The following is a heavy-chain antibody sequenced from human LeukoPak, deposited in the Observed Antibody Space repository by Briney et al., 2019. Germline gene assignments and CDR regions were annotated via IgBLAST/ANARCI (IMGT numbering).Heavy chain of an antibody. CDR1: GFTFSDYY. J-gene: IGHJ4*02. CDR2: ISSSGSTI. CDR3: ARVRGSQLRYFDWIQNGDYFDY. D-gene: IGHD3-9*01. V-gene: IGHV3-11*04. Sequence: PGGSLRLSCAASGFTFSDYYMSWIRQAPGKGLEWVSYISSSGSTIYYADSVKGRFTISRDNAKNSLYLQMNSLRAEDTAVYYCARVRGSQLRYFDWIQNGDYFDYWGQGTLVTVSS.